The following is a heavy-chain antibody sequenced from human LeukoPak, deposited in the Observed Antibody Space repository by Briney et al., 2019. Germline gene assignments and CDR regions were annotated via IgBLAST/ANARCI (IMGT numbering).Heavy chain of an antibody. D-gene: IGHD6-13*01. V-gene: IGHV3-53*01. CDR3: ARTAAGTFFDY. J-gene: IGHJ4*02. Sequence: GGSLRLSCAASGFTFSSYSMNWVRQAPGKGLEWVSIIYSGGYTFYADSVKGRFTISRDNSKNTLYLQMNSLRAEDTAVYYCARTAAGTFFDYWGQGTLVTVSS. CDR2: IYSGGYT. CDR1: GFTFSSYS.